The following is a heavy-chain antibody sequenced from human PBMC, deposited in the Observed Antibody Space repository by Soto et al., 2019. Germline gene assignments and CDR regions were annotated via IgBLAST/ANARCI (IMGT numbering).Heavy chain of an antibody. D-gene: IGHD2-21*02. J-gene: IGHJ5*02. Sequence: KPSETLSLTCGVSGGTVASSHWWSWVRQSPGGGLEWIGNVYHTGDTNLNPSLQSRVTISVDKSNNQFSLRLNSLTAADTAVYFCAREIVTAGGNNYFDPWGPGTLVTVSS. CDR2: VYHTGDT. V-gene: IGHV4-4*02. CDR3: AREIVTAGGNNYFDP. CDR1: GGTVASSHW.